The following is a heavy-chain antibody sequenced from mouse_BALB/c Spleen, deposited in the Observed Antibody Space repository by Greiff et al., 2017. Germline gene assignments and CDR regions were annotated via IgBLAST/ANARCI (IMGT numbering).Heavy chain of an antibody. V-gene: IGHV5-6-4*01. CDR1: GFTFSSYT. J-gene: IGHJ4*01. CDR3: TRDLEAMDY. CDR2: ISSGVSYT. Sequence: EVQLVESGGGLVKPGGSLKLSCAASGFTFSSYTMSWVRQTPEKRLEWVATISSGVSYTYYPDSVKGRFTISRDNAKNTLYLQMSSLKSEDTAMYYCTRDLEAMDYWGQGTSVTVSS.